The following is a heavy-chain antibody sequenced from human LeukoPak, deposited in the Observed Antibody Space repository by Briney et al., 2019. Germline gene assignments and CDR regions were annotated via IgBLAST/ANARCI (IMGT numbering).Heavy chain of an antibody. Sequence: ASVKVSCKASGYTFTSYGISWVRQAPGQGLEWMGWISAFNANTNYAQKFQGRVTMTTDTSTSTVYMDLGNLRSDDTAVYYCARDLDIVVVAAALRHYGLDVWGQGTTVTVSS. D-gene: IGHD2-15*01. CDR1: GYTFTSYG. CDR2: ISAFNANT. V-gene: IGHV1-18*01. J-gene: IGHJ6*02. CDR3: ARDLDIVVVAAALRHYGLDV.